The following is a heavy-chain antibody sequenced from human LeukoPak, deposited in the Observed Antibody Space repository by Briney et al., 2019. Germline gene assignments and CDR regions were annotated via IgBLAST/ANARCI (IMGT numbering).Heavy chain of an antibody. V-gene: IGHV4-39*01. CDR2: IYYSGST. J-gene: IGHJ4*02. Sequence: PSETLSLTCTVSGGSISSSSYYWGWIRQPPGKGLEWIGSIYYSGSTYYNPSLKSRVTISVDTSKNQFSLKLSSVTAADRAVYYCARHGTGYSSGWYVGYWGQGTLVTVSS. CDR3: ARHGTGYSSGWYVGY. CDR1: GGSISSSSYY. D-gene: IGHD6-19*01.